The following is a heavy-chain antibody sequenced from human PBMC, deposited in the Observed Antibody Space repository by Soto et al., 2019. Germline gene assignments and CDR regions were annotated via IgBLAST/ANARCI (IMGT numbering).Heavy chain of an antibody. CDR2: IYHNGST. J-gene: IGHJ4*02. V-gene: IGHV4-38-2*01. Sequence: PSETLSLTCVVSGYSIRSGYFWGWIRQPPGEGLEWIASIYHNGSTYYNPSLKSRVTISVDTSRNQLSLKLRSVTAADTAVYYCARPRITASGHCFDYWGQGTVVTVSS. D-gene: IGHD6-13*01. CDR3: ARPRITASGHCFDY. CDR1: GYSIRSGYF.